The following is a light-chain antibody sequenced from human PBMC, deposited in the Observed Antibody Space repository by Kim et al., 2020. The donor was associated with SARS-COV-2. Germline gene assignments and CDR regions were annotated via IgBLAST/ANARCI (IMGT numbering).Light chain of an antibody. J-gene: IGLJ3*02. V-gene: IGLV2-23*02. CDR1: SSDVGSYNL. CDR2: EVS. CDR3: CSYAGSRV. Sequence: SPGQSTPISCPGTSSDVGSYNLVSWYQQHPGKAPKLMIYEVSKRPSGVSNRFSGSKSGNTASLTISGLQAEDEADYYCCSYAGSRVFGGGTQLTVL.